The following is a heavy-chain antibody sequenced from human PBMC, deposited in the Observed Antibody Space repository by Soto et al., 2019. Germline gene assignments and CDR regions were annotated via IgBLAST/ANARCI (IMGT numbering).Heavy chain of an antibody. J-gene: IGHJ6*02. V-gene: IGHV1-2*02. CDR3: ARNMDYYYGRGSGNGHGV. CDR2: INPKFGDT. CDR1: GYTFTAYH. D-gene: IGHD3-10*02. Sequence: QVRLVQSGAEGKEPGDSVRVSCEASGYTFTAYHRHWVRQAPGQGLEGMGWINPKFGDTGYAQDFQGRVSMTSEMSISTVYMELSRLNSDDTDIYSCARNMDYYYGRGSGNGHGVWGQGTTVTVFS.